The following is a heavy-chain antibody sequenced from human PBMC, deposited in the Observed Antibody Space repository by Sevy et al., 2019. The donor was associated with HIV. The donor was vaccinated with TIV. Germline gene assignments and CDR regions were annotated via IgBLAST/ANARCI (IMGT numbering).Heavy chain of an antibody. CDR3: AKGGILTVHGY. D-gene: IGHD3-9*01. CDR1: RFTFSDYA. CDR2: ISSSDNSI. V-gene: IGHV3-23*01. Sequence: GGSLRVSCAASRFTFSDYAMSWVRQAPGKGLEFVSSISSSDNSIYYADSVKGRFTISSYNSKNTLYLLMNSLTAEDTAVYYCAKGGILTVHGYWGQGTLVTVSS. J-gene: IGHJ4*02.